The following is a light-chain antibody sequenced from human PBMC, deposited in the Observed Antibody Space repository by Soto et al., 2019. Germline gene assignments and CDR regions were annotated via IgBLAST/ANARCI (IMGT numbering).Light chain of an antibody. V-gene: IGKV1-6*01. J-gene: IGKJ1*01. CDR3: LQDYNYPRT. CDR1: QGIRND. Sequence: AIQMTQSPSSLSASVGDRVTITCRASQGIRNDLNWYQQKPGKATKRLIYAASSLQSGVPSKFSGSGSGTDFTLTISSLQPEHFAPYYFLQDYNYPRTFGQGTKVEIK. CDR2: AAS.